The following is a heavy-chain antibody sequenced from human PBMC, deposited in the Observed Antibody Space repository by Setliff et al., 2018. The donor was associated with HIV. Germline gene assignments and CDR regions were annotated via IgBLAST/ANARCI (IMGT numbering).Heavy chain of an antibody. CDR1: GFSLSTGGMS. D-gene: IGHD3-10*01. V-gene: IGHV2-5*08. Sequence: SGPTLVNPTQTLTLTCTFSGFSLSTGGMSVNWIRQSPGKALEWLALIYWDDDKRYSPSLKSRLTITKDTSKNQVVLTMTNMDPVDTATYYCARNRGPTFDYGSQNWFDPWGQGTLVTVSS. CDR3: ARNRGPTFDYGSQNWFDP. CDR2: IYWDDDK. J-gene: IGHJ5*02.